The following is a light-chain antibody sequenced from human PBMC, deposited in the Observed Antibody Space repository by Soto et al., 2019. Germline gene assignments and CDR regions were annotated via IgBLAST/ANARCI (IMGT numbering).Light chain of an antibody. J-gene: IGKJ4*01. V-gene: IGKV1-5*01. Sequence: DIQMTQSPSNLSASVGDRVTITCRASQSISNWLAWYQQKPGKAPKFLIYDASNLESGVPSRFSGSGSGTEFALTISSLQPDDFATYYCQQYDSYPLTFGGGTKVEIK. CDR1: QSISNW. CDR2: DAS. CDR3: QQYDSYPLT.